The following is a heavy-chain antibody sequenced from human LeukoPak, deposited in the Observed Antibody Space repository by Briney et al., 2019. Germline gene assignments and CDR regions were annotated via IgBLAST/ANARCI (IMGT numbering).Heavy chain of an antibody. CDR3: AGRSGWYLVNWFDP. Sequence: GASVKVSCKASGGTLSSYAISWVRQAPGQGLEWMGGIIPIFGTANYAQKFQGRVTITADESTSTAYMELSSLRSEDTAVYYCAGRSGWYLVNWFDPWGQGTLVTVSS. J-gene: IGHJ5*02. V-gene: IGHV1-69*13. CDR2: IIPIFGTA. D-gene: IGHD6-19*01. CDR1: GGTLSSYA.